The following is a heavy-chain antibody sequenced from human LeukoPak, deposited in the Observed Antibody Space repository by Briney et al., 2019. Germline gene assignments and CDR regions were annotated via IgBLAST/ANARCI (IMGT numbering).Heavy chain of an antibody. V-gene: IGHV3-30*02. D-gene: IGHD3-9*01. CDR1: GFPFSSYG. J-gene: IGHJ6*03. CDR3: ARNLRYFDWLLSNYYYYMDV. Sequence: GGSLRLSCAASGFPFSSYGMHWVRQAPGKGLEWVAFIRYDGSNKYYADSVKGRFTISRDNSKNTLYLQMNSLRAEDTAVYYCARNLRYFDWLLSNYYYYMDVWGKGTTVTVSS. CDR2: IRYDGSNK.